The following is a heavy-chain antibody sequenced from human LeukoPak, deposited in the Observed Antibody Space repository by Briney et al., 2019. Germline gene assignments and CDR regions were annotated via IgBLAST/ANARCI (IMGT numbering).Heavy chain of an antibody. CDR3: AGEAGGGYARAFDV. CDR2: IYTSWTT. Sequence: PSETLSLTCIVSGGSLSSYSWTWIRQPAGEGLEWIGRIYTSWTTNYEPSLKSRVTMSVDTSKNQFSLKLSSVTAADTAVYDCAGEAGGGYARAFDVWGQGTMVTVSS. V-gene: IGHV4-4*07. D-gene: IGHD5-12*01. J-gene: IGHJ3*01. CDR1: GGSLSSYS.